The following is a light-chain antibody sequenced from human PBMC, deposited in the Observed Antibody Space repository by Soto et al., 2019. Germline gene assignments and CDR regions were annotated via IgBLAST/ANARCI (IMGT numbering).Light chain of an antibody. CDR1: QSVSSSY. Sequence: EIVLTQSPGTLSLSPGDRATLSCRASQSVSSSYLAWYQQKPGQAPRLLIYGASSRATGIPDRFSGSGSGTDFTLTISRLEPEDFVVYHCQQYGDLPPTFGQGTKVDIK. CDR2: GAS. J-gene: IGKJ1*01. V-gene: IGKV3-20*01. CDR3: QQYGDLPPT.